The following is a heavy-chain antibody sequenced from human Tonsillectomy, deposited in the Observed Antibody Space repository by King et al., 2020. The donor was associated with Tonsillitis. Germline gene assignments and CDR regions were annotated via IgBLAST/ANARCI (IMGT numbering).Heavy chain of an antibody. D-gene: IGHD5-18*01. V-gene: IGHV3-30-3*01. CDR1: GFTFSSYA. J-gene: IGHJ6*02. CDR3: ARDDDSYGQNEDHYYYYYGMDV. CDR2: ISYDGSNK. Sequence: QVQLVESGGGVVQPGRSLRLSCAASGFTFSSYAMHWVRQAPGKGLEGVAVISYDGSNKYYAKSGKGRFTISRDNSKNTLYLQINNLKAEDTAVYYCARDDDSYGQNEDHYYYYYGMDVWGQGTTVTVSS.